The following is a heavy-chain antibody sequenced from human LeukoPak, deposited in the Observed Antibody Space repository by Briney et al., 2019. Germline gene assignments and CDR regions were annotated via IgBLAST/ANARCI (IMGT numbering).Heavy chain of an antibody. CDR2: INPSGGST. CDR3: ATDLLRFLEWLPPTDY. Sequence: GASVKVSCKASGYTFTSYYMHWVRQAPGQGLEWMGIINPSGGSTSYAQKFQGRVTMTRDMSTSTVYMELSSLRSDDTAVYYCATDLLRFLEWLPPTDYWGQGTLVTVSS. D-gene: IGHD3-3*01. V-gene: IGHV1-46*01. J-gene: IGHJ4*02. CDR1: GYTFTSYY.